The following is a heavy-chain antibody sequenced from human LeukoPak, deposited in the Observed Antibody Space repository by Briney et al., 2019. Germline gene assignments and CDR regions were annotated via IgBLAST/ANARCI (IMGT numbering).Heavy chain of an antibody. D-gene: IGHD3-22*01. V-gene: IGHV3-23*01. Sequence: PGGSLRLSCAASGFTFSSYAMSWVRQAPGKGLEWVSAISGSGGSTYYADSVKGRFTISRDNSKNTLYLQTNSLRAEDTAVYYCAKVAVVVITPRPVDYWGQGTLVTVSS. CDR1: GFTFSSYA. CDR3: AKVAVVVITPRPVDY. CDR2: ISGSGGST. J-gene: IGHJ4*02.